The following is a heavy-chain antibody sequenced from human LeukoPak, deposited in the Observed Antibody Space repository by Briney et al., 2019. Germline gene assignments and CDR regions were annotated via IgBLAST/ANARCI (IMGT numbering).Heavy chain of an antibody. CDR3: AAVSGHYTLLDA. Sequence: PGASVTFSCKISGYTLADISMHWVRQPLGKGLEWMGGVDPDDGQRVYAQKFQGRVSMTEDSSTNTAYMELSRLRSEDTAVYYCAAVSGHYTLLDAWGQGALVTVST. CDR2: VDPDDGQR. CDR1: GYTLADIS. D-gene: IGHD1-26*01. V-gene: IGHV1-24*01. J-gene: IGHJ5*02.